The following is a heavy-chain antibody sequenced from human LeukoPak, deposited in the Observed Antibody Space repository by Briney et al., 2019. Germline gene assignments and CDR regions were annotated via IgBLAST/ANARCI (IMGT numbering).Heavy chain of an antibody. CDR2: ISSSSSTI. Sequence: PGGSLRLSCAASGFTFSSYSMNWVRQAPGKGLEWVSYISSSSSTIYYADSVKGRFTISRDNAKNSLYPQMNSLRDEDTAVYYCARETYYYDSSGYYFIDYWGQGTLVTVSS. CDR1: GFTFSSYS. CDR3: ARETYYYDSSGYYFIDY. J-gene: IGHJ4*02. V-gene: IGHV3-48*02. D-gene: IGHD3-22*01.